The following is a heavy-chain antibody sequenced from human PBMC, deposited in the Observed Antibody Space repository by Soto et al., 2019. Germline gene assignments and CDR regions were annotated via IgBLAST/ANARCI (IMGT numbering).Heavy chain of an antibody. D-gene: IGHD2-2*01. J-gene: IGHJ4*02. V-gene: IGHV3-30-3*01. CDR2: ISYDGSYE. CDR3: ARDRRYCSSTNCYPERICDY. CDR1: GFTFSDYA. Sequence: GGSLRLSCAASGFTFSDYAMHWVRQAPGQGLEWVAVISYDGSYEYYADSVKGRFTISRDNSKNTLYLQMNSLRAEDTAVYYCARDRRYCSSTNCYPERICDYWGQGTLVTVSS.